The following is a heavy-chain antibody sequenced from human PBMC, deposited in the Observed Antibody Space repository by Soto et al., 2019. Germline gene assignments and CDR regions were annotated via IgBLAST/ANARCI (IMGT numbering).Heavy chain of an antibody. V-gene: IGHV5-10-1*01. J-gene: IGHJ4*02. CDR1: GYSFTSYW. D-gene: IGHD4-4*01. CDR3: ARQPKDSNTLYYFDY. CDR2: IDPSDSYT. Sequence: GESLKISCKGSGYSFTSYWISWVRQMPGKGLEWMGRIDPSDSYTNYSPSFQGHVTISADKSISTAYLQWSSLKASDTAMYYCARQPKDSNTLYYFDYWGQGTLVTLSS.